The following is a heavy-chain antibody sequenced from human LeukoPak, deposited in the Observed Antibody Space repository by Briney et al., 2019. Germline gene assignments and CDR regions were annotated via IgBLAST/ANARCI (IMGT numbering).Heavy chain of an antibody. V-gene: IGHV4-4*02. Sequence: PSGTLSLTCAVSGGSISSSNWWSWVRQPPGKGLEWIGEIYHSGSTNYNPSLKSRVTISVDKSKNQFSLKLSSVTAADTAVYYCASFQLLWFGERFGAFDIWGQGTMVTVSS. CDR3: ASFQLLWFGERFGAFDI. CDR2: IYHSGST. D-gene: IGHD3-10*01. J-gene: IGHJ3*02. CDR1: GGSISSSNW.